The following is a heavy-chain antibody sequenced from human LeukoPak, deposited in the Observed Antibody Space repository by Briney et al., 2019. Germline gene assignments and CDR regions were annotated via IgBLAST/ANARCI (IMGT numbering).Heavy chain of an antibody. Sequence: SETLSLTCAVCGGSFSGYYWSWIRQPPGKGLEWIGEINHSGSTNYNPSLKSRVTISVDTSKNQFSLKLSSVTAADTAVYYCARKIAVAGNYYYYYGMDVWGQGTTVTVSS. J-gene: IGHJ6*02. CDR1: GGSFSGYY. CDR3: ARKIAVAGNYYYYYGMDV. CDR2: INHSGST. V-gene: IGHV4-34*01. D-gene: IGHD6-19*01.